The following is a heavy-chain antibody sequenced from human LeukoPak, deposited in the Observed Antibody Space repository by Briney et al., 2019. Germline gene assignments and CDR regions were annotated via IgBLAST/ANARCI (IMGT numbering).Heavy chain of an antibody. Sequence: ASVKVSCKASGYIFTSYYMHWVRQAPGEGLEWMGIINPTGGSTSYAQKFQGRVTMTRDTSTSTVYMELSSLRSEDTAVYYCARGSYCSGGSCYSYPPSLDWFDPWGQGTLVTVSS. J-gene: IGHJ5*02. CDR3: ARGSYCSGGSCYSYPPSLDWFDP. CDR1: GYIFTSYY. D-gene: IGHD2-15*01. V-gene: IGHV1-46*01. CDR2: INPTGGST.